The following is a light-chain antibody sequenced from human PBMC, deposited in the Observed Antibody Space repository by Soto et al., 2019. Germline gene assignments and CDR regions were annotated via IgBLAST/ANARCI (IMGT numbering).Light chain of an antibody. CDR2: EIN. J-gene: IGLJ1*01. CDR1: SSDVGAYDY. V-gene: IGLV2-8*01. CDR3: SSFAGSNNFPYV. Sequence: QSVLTQPPSASGSPGQSVTISCTGTSSDVGAYDYVSWYQQHPGKAPKLMIYEINKRPSGVPDRFSGSKSGSTTSPTVSGLQAEDEADYYCSSFAGSNNFPYVFGTGTKLTVL.